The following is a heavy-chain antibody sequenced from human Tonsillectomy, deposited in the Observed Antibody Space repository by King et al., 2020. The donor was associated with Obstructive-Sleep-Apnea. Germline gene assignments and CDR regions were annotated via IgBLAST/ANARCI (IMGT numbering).Heavy chain of an antibody. Sequence: VQLVESGSELKKPGASVKVSCKASGYTFTSYAMNWVRQAPGQGLEWMGWINTNTGNPTYAQGFTGRLVFSLDTSVSTAYLQISSLKAEDTAVYYCAREGYCRGRSCPAYYFYGMDGWGEGTTVTVSS. CDR2: INTNTGNP. V-gene: IGHV7-4-1*02. J-gene: IGHJ6*04. CDR1: GYTFTSYA. CDR3: AREGYCRGRSCPAYYFYGMDG. D-gene: IGHD2-15*01.